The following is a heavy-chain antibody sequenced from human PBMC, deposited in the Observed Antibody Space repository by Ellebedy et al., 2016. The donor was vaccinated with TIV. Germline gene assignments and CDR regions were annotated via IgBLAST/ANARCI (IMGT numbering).Heavy chain of an antibody. J-gene: IGHJ4*02. V-gene: IGHV5-51*01. CDR2: IHPDDSDV. D-gene: IGHD5-18*01. Sequence: GESLKISCQGSGYKFATYWIAWVRQMPGKGLAWMGVIHPDDSDVRSSPSFQGQVTISADKSIAMAYLQWDSLKASDTAIYYCARPREEYSEGGFDHWGQGTLVSVSS. CDR3: ARPREEYSEGGFDH. CDR1: GYKFATYW.